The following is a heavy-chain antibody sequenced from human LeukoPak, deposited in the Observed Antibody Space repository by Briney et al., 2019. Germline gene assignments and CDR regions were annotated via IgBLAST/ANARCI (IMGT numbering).Heavy chain of an antibody. CDR1: GFTFSSYS. CDR2: ISSNGKTR. V-gene: IGHV3-48*04. D-gene: IGHD3-10*01. Sequence: GGSLSLSCAASGFTFSSYSMSWVRQAPGKGLEWVSYISSNGKTRDYANSVKGRFAISRDNARQIVFLQMYSLRVEDTAIYFCAKNYYGSGSHYDYWGPGTLVTVSS. J-gene: IGHJ4*02. CDR3: AKNYYGSGSHYDY.